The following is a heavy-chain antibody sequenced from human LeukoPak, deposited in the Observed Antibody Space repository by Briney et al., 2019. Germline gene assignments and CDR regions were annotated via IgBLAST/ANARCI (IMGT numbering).Heavy chain of an antibody. CDR1: GYTFTGYY. D-gene: IGHD1-14*01. J-gene: IGHJ6*03. CDR3: AKYVTTGYSYYYYMDV. V-gene: IGHV1-2*02. CDR2: ISPNSGGT. Sequence: ASVKVSCKASGYTFTGYYMHWVRQAPGQGLEWMGWISPNSGGTNYAQKFQGRVTMTRDTSISTAYMELSRLRSDDTAVYYCAKYVTTGYSYYYYMDVWGKGTTVTVSS.